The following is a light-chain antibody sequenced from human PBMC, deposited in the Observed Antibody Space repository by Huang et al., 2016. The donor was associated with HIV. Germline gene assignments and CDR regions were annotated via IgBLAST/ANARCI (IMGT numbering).Light chain of an antibody. Sequence: EIVLTQSPATLSLSPGERATLSCRASQSVGTYLAWYQQKPGQAPRLLISDASNRATGIPARFSGSGSGTDFTLTISSLEPEDFAVYYCQQRSDWRTFGQGTRVEIK. CDR1: QSVGTY. V-gene: IGKV3-11*01. CDR3: QQRSDWRT. CDR2: DAS. J-gene: IGKJ1*01.